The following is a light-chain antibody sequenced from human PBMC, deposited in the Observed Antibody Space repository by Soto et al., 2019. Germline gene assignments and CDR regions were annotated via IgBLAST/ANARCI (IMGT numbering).Light chain of an antibody. CDR3: QQYNQWPPWT. J-gene: IGKJ1*01. CDR2: GAS. CDR1: QSVSSN. V-gene: IGKV3-15*01. Sequence: EIVMTQSPATLSVSPGERATLSCRASQSVSSNLAWYQQKPGQAPRLLIYGASTRATGVPARFSGSGSGTEFTLTISSLQSEDLAVYHCQQYNQWPPWTFGQGTKVEI.